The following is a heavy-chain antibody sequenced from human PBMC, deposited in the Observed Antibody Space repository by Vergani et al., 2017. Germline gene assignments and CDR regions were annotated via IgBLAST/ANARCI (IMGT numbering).Heavy chain of an antibody. Sequence: EVQLVESGGGLVKPGGPLRSPCPTPGPTSSDFAINGVGQTSGKGLEWIGRIRDKAYNYATVYAVSVKGRFTISRDDSKKTAYLQMNGLTTEDTAVYYCFYDFWAGYDSGDVWGKGTTVTVSS. J-gene: IGHJ6*04. CDR2: IRDKAYNYAT. V-gene: IGHV3-73*01. CDR3: FYDFWAGYDSGDV. CDR1: GPTSSDFA. D-gene: IGHD3/OR15-3a*01.